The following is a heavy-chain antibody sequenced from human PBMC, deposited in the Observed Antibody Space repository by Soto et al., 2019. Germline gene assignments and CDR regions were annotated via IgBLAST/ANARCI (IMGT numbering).Heavy chain of an antibody. Sequence: TLSLTCTVSGGSISSGGYYWSWIRQHPGKGLEWIGYIYYSGSTYYNPSLKSRVTISVDTSKNQFSLKLSSVTAADTAVYYCARDAVGRDDFWSGYPPRHFDYWGQGTLVTVSS. CDR3: ARDAVGRDDFWSGYPPRHFDY. J-gene: IGHJ4*02. V-gene: IGHV4-31*03. D-gene: IGHD3-3*01. CDR2: IYYSGST. CDR1: GGSISSGGYY.